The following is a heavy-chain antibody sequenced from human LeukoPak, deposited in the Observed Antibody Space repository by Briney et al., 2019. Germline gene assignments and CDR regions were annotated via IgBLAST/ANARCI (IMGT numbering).Heavy chain of an antibody. J-gene: IGHJ4*02. CDR3: ARGQDFWSGYSLDY. V-gene: IGHV4-30-2*01. CDR1: GGSISSDGYY. D-gene: IGHD3-3*01. Sequence: KPSETLSLTCTVSGGSISSDGYYWSWIRQPPGKGLEWIGHIHHSGSTHYNSSLKSRVTISMDRSENQVSLKLNSVTAADTAMYYCARGQDFWSGYSLDYWGQGTLVTVSS. CDR2: IHHSGST.